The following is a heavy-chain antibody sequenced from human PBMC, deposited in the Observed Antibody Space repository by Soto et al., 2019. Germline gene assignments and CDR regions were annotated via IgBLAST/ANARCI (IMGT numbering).Heavy chain of an antibody. J-gene: IGHJ4*02. CDR1: AVTFSDFG. CDR3: AKIRDYGDPY. V-gene: IGHV3-30*02. CDR2: IRFDGSNI. D-gene: IGHD4-17*01. Sequence: GGSLRLSCAASAVTFSDFGMHWVRQAPGKGLEWVAVIRFDGSNIYYADSVKGRFTISRDNSKNTLYLQMNSLRAEDTAVYYCAKIRDYGDPYWGQGTLVTVSS.